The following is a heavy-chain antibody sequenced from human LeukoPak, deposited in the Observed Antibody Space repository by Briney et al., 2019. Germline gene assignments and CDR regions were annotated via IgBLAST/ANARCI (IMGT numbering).Heavy chain of an antibody. CDR2: IWYDGSNK. CDR1: GFTFSTYG. D-gene: IGHD2-2*01. Sequence: GRSLRLSCAASGFTFSTYGMHWVRQAPGKGLEWVAVIWYDGSNKYHADSVKGRFTISRDNSKNTLYLQMNSLRAEDTAVYYCARDPGYCSSTNCYYYYYGMDVWGQGTTVTVSS. V-gene: IGHV3-33*01. J-gene: IGHJ6*02. CDR3: ARDPGYCSSTNCYYYYYGMDV.